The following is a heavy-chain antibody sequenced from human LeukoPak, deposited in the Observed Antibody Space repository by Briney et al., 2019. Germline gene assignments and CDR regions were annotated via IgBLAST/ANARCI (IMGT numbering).Heavy chain of an antibody. Sequence: GRSLRLSCAASGFTFSSYAMSWVRQAPGKGLEWVSAISGSGGSTYYADSVKGRFTISRDNSKNTLYLQMNSLRAEDTAVYYCAKDRSGSWFFDYWGQGTLVTVSS. J-gene: IGHJ4*02. CDR3: AKDRSGSWFFDY. D-gene: IGHD6-13*01. V-gene: IGHV3-23*01. CDR2: ISGSGGST. CDR1: GFTFSSYA.